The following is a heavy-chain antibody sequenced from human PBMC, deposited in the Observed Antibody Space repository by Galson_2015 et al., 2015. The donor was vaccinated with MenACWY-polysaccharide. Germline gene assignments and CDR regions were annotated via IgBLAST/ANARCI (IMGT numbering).Heavy chain of an antibody. V-gene: IGHV3-74*01. Sequence: SLRLSCAASGFTFSNYWMHWVRHAPGKGLVWVSRINSDGSSTSNADSVKGRFTISRDNAKNTLYLQMNSLRAEDTAVYYCARNVRPYTNGAIPDYWGQGTLVTVSS. J-gene: IGHJ4*02. D-gene: IGHD2-8*01. CDR2: INSDGSST. CDR1: GFTFSNYW. CDR3: ARNVRPYTNGAIPDY.